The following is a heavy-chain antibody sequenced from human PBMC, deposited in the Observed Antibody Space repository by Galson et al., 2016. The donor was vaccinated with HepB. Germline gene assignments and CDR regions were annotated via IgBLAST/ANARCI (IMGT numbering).Heavy chain of an antibody. Sequence: SLRLSCAASGFTFDDYGMNWVRQAPGKGLEWVSSISWNSGSIGYADSVRGRFTISRDNAKNSLYLQMNSLRPEGTAFYYCARDAHGSGTYYDGWGQGTLVTVSS. CDR3: ARDAHGSGTYYDG. D-gene: IGHD3-10*01. CDR1: GFTFDDYG. CDR2: ISWNSGSI. J-gene: IGHJ4*02. V-gene: IGHV3-9*01.